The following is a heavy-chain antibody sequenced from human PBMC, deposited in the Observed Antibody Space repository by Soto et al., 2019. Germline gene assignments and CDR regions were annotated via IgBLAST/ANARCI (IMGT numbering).Heavy chain of an antibody. CDR1: GGSFNGYY. J-gene: IGHJ4*02. V-gene: IGHV4-34*01. CDR3: ARGSLASIAARRGRSFDY. CDR2: INHSGST. Sequence: SETLSLTCAVYGGSFNGYYWSWIRQPPGKGLEWIGEINHSGSTNYNPSLKSRVTISVDTSKNQFSLKLSSVTAADTAVYYCARGSLASIAARRGRSFDYWGQGTLVTVSS. D-gene: IGHD6-6*01.